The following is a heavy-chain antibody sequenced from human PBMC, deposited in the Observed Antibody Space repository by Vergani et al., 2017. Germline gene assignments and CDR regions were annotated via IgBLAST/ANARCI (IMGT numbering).Heavy chain of an antibody. Sequence: EVQLLESGGGLVQPGGSLRLSCAASGFTFSSYAMSWVRQAPGKGLEWVSAISGSGSTIYYADSVKGRFTISRDNAKNSLYLQMNSLRAEDTAVYYCARERGLRRAPYYYYYMDVWGKGTTVTVSS. CDR3: ARERGLRRAPYYYYYMDV. V-gene: IGHV3-23*01. J-gene: IGHJ6*03. D-gene: IGHD2-21*02. CDR1: GFTFSSYA. CDR2: ISGSGSTI.